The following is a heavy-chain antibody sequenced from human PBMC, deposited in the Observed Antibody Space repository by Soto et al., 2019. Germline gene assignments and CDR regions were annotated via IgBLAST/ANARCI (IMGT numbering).Heavy chain of an antibody. Sequence: QVQLQQSGPGLVEPSQTLSLTCAVSGGSISSEYFHWTWIRQSPGKGLEWIGYIHYTGSIMYNPSFKSRLTMAVDTTKNQFCLQLTSVTAADTAVYFCAREDDGGDRDYYGLDVWGQGTTVTVSS. D-gene: IGHD2-21*02. CDR2: IHYTGSI. CDR1: GGSISSEYFH. CDR3: AREDDGGDRDYYGLDV. J-gene: IGHJ6*02. V-gene: IGHV4-30-4*08.